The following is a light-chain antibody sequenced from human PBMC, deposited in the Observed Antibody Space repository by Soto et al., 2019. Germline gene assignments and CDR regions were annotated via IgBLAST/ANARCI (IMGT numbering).Light chain of an antibody. V-gene: IGKV3-20*01. CDR3: QQYGSSPLYRHLAMYT. Sequence: ESVLTQSPGTLSLSPGERATLSCRASQSVSSSYLAWYQQKPGQAPRLLIYGASSRATGIPDRFSGSGSGTDFTLTISRLEPEDFAVYYCQQYGSSPLYRHLAMYTFGQGTKLEIK. CDR2: GAS. CDR1: QSVSSSY. J-gene: IGKJ2*01.